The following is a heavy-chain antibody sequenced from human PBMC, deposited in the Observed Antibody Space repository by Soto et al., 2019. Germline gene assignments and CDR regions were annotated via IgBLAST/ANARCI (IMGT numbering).Heavy chain of an antibody. V-gene: IGHV1-8*01. CDR1: GYTFTSYD. CDR2: MNPNSGNT. D-gene: IGHD3-16*01. J-gene: IGHJ4*02. CDR3: AREKGGGGYLDY. Sequence: QVQLVQSGAEVKKPGASVKVSCKASGYTFTSYDINWVRQATGQGLEWMGWMNPNSGNTGYAQKLPGRRTMTRNTTLSKAYVELSSLSSEDTAVYYCAREKGGGGYLDYWGQGTLVTVSS.